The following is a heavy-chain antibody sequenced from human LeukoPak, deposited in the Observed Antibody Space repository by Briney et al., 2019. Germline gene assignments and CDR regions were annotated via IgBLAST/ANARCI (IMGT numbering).Heavy chain of an antibody. Sequence: PSETLSLTCTVFGDSVSSSNYYWAWFRQPPGKGLDWIGSLYYDGRTYYSPSLESRVTVSVDTSKNQFALKLTSVTAADTAVYYCARRERELGVNLFGPWGPGTLVTVSS. CDR3: ARRERELGVNLFGP. CDR1: GDSVSSSNYY. J-gene: IGHJ5*02. CDR2: LYYDGRT. D-gene: IGHD3-16*01. V-gene: IGHV4-39*01.